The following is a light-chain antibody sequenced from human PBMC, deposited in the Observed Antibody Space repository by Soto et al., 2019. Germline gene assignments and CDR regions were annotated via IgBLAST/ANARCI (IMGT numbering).Light chain of an antibody. CDR2: DTF. Sequence: DIVLTQSPATLSLSPGERATLSCRASQSVGSDLAWYQQEPGQAPRLLIYDTFNRATGIPARFSGSGSGADFTLTISSLEPEDFAVYYCQQRSNWPTFGQGTRLEIK. CDR3: QQRSNWPT. J-gene: IGKJ5*01. CDR1: QSVGSD. V-gene: IGKV3-11*01.